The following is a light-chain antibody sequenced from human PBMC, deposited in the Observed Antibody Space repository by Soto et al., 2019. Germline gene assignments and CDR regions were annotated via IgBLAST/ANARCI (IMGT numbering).Light chain of an antibody. V-gene: IGKV1-5*01. CDR3: QQHDNL. Sequence: IQMTQSPSTLSASVGDRVTITCRTSQNINKWLAWYQEKPGKAPKLLIYDASTLERGVPSRFSGSGFGTDFTLTISSLQPDDFATYYCQQHDNLFGQGTKVDI. CDR1: QNINKW. CDR2: DAS. J-gene: IGKJ1*01.